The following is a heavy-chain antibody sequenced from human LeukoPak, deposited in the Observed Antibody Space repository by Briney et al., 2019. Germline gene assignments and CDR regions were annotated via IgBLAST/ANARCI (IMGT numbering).Heavy chain of an antibody. J-gene: IGHJ4*02. CDR3: ASLGRPTYYYDSSGYYPAG. Sequence: GGSLRLSCAASGFTISSNYMSWVRQAPGKGLEWVSVIYSGGSTYYADSVKGRFTISRDNSKNTLYLQMNSLRAEDTAVYYCASLGRPTYYYDSSGYYPAGWGQGTLVTVSS. CDR1: GFTISSNY. V-gene: IGHV3-53*01. CDR2: IYSGGST. D-gene: IGHD3-22*01.